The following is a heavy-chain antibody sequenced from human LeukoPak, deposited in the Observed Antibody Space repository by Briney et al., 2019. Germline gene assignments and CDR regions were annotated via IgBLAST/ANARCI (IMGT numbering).Heavy chain of an antibody. Sequence: SETLSLTCTVSGGSISSSSSYWGWIRQPPGKGLEWIGGIYYSGSTYYNPSLKSRVTISIDTSKKQFSLKLSSVTAADTAVYYCARGGNSSPKGRPSHSWYFDLWGRGTPVTVSS. J-gene: IGHJ2*01. CDR1: GGSISSSSSY. D-gene: IGHD6-13*01. V-gene: IGHV4-39*07. CDR2: IYYSGST. CDR3: ARGGNSSPKGRPSHSWYFDL.